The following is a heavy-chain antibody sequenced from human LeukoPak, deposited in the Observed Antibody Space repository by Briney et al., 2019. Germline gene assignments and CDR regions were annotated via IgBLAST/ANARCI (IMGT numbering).Heavy chain of an antibody. D-gene: IGHD3-22*01. CDR3: ARVSKNYYDSSVFGYFQH. J-gene: IGHJ1*01. V-gene: IGHV1-18*01. Sequence: ASVKVSCKASGYTFTSYGISWVRQAPGQGLEWMGWISAYNGNTNYAQKLQGRVTMTTDTSTSTAYMELSRLRSDDTAVYYCARVSKNYYDSSVFGYFQHWGQGTLVTVSS. CDR2: ISAYNGNT. CDR1: GYTFTSYG.